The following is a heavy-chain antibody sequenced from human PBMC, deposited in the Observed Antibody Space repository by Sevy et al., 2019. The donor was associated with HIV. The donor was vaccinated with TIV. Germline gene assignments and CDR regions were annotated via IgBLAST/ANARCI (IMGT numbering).Heavy chain of an antibody. CDR2: IYTSGST. D-gene: IGHD2-2*02. Sequence: SETLSLTCTVSGGSISSYYWRWIRQPAGKGLEWIGRIYTSGSTNYNPSLKSRVTMSVDTSKNQFSLKLSSVTAADTAVYYCARDDIVVVPAAIQGYYYYGMDVWGQGTTVTVSS. V-gene: IGHV4-4*07. CDR3: ARDDIVVVPAAIQGYYYYGMDV. CDR1: GGSISSYY. J-gene: IGHJ6*02.